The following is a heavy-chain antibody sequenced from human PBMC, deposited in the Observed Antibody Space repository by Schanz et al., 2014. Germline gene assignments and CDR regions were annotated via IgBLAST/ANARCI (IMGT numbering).Heavy chain of an antibody. V-gene: IGHV4-31*03. CDR2: ISYSGST. CDR3: ARDRGHGDLPGDI. CDR1: GGSVSSGGDY. Sequence: QVQLQESGPGLVKPSQTLSLTCTVSGGSVSSGGDYWSWIRQHPGKGLEWIGFISYSGSTYYNPSLKSRVTISVDTSKNQFSLNLSSATAADTAVYYCARDRGHGDLPGDIWGQGTIVTDSS. J-gene: IGHJ3*02. D-gene: IGHD4-17*01.